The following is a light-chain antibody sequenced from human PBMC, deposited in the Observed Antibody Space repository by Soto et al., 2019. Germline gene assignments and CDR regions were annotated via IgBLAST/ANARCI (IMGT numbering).Light chain of an antibody. CDR3: QRYDSYPLS. CDR2: KAS. CDR1: QSISSW. Sequence: DIQMTQSPSTLSASVGDRVTITCRASQSISSWLAWYQQKPGKAPTVLIYKASSLESGVPSRFSGSGFGTEFTLTISSLQPDDFATYYCQRYDSYPLSFGGGTKVEIK. J-gene: IGKJ4*01. V-gene: IGKV1-5*03.